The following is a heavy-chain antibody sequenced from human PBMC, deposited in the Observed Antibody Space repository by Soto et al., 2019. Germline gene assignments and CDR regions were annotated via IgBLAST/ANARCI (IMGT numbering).Heavy chain of an antibody. V-gene: IGHV3-53*01. Sequence: EVQLVESGGGLIQPGGSLRLSCAASGFTVSSNYMSWVRQAPGKGLEWVSVIYSGGSTYYADSVKGRFTISRDNSKNTLYRQMSSLRAEDRAVYYCAREGDGYNGCRFDFDYWGQGTLVTVSS. CDR2: IYSGGST. CDR3: AREGDGYNGCRFDFDY. J-gene: IGHJ4*02. D-gene: IGHD5-12*01. CDR1: GFTVSSNY.